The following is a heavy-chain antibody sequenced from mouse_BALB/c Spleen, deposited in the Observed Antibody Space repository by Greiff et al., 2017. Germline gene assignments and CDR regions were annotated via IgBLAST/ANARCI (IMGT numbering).Heavy chain of an antibody. CDR3: ARVGYPDYYAMDY. CDR1: GFTFSSYA. V-gene: IGHV5-6-5*01. J-gene: IGHJ4*01. Sequence: EVKLVESGGGLVKPGGSLKLSCAASGFTFSSYAMSWVRQTPEKRLEWVASISSGGSTYYPDSVKGRFTISRDNARNILYLQMSSLRSEDTAMYYCARVGYPDYYAMDYWGQGTSVTVSS. CDR2: ISSGGST. D-gene: IGHD2-2*01.